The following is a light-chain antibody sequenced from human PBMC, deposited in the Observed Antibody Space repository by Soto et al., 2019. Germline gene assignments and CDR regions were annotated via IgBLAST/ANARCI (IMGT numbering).Light chain of an antibody. V-gene: IGKV3-20*01. J-gene: IGKJ2*01. Sequence: DIVLTQSPDTQSLSPGERATLSCRASQSSSSNYLAWYQQKPGQAPRLLIYGASTRATGIPDRFSGSGSGTDFTLTISRLEPEDFAVYYCQQYGSSSYTFGQGTRLEIK. CDR2: GAS. CDR3: QQYGSSSYT. CDR1: QSSSSNY.